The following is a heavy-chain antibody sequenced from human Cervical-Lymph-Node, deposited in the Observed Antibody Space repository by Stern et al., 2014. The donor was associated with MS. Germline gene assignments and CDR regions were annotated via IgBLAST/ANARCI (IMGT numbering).Heavy chain of an antibody. CDR2: IIPIFGSA. CDR3: ARPAVAGSGISGHAFDI. V-gene: IGHV1-69*06. D-gene: IGHD6-19*01. CDR1: GGTFSSYA. Sequence: VQLLESGAEVKKPGSSVKVSCKASGGTFSSYAISWVRQAPGQGLEWMGGIIPIFGSAHYAQKFQGRVTITADKSTSTAYMELSSLRSEDTAVYYCARPAVAGSGISGHAFDIWGQGTMVTVSS. J-gene: IGHJ3*02.